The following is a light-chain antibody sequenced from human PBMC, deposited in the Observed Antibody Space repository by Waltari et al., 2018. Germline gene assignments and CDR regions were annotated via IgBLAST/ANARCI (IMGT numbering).Light chain of an antibody. CDR1: QSVLSSSNNQNY. J-gene: IGKJ4*01. V-gene: IGKV4-1*01. CDR3: QQYYSTPLA. Sequence: DIVMTQSPDSLAVSLGERATINCKSSQSVLSSSNNQNYLAWYQQKPRQPPKLLIYWASTRESGVPDRFSGSGSGTDFTLTISSLQAEDVAVYYCQQYYSTPLAFGGGTKVEI. CDR2: WAS.